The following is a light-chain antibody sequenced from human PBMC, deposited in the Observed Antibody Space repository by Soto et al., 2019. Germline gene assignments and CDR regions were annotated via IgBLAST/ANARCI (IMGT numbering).Light chain of an antibody. Sequence: EIVMTQSPATLSVSPGERATLSCRASQGVSSNLAWYQQKPGQAPRLLIYGASTRATGIPARFSGSGSGTEFTLTISSLQSEDFAVYYRQQYNNWPPLTFGGGTKVEIK. V-gene: IGKV3-15*01. CDR2: GAS. CDR1: QGVSSN. CDR3: QQYNNWPPLT. J-gene: IGKJ4*01.